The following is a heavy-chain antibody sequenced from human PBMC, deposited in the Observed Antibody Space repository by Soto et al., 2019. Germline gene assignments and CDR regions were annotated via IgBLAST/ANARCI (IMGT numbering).Heavy chain of an antibody. CDR1: GFTFSSYS. J-gene: IGHJ4*02. Sequence: GGSLRLSCAASGFTFSSYSMNWVRQAPGKGLEWVSSISSSSSYIYYADSVKGRFTISRDNAKNSLYLQMNSLRAEDTAVYYCARGGLWSGDAPDFDYWGQGTLVTVSS. D-gene: IGHD3-3*01. CDR3: ARGGLWSGDAPDFDY. V-gene: IGHV3-21*01. CDR2: ISSSSSYI.